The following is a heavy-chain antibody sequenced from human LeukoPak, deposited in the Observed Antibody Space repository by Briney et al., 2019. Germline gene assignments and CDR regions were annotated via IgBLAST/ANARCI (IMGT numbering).Heavy chain of an antibody. Sequence: GGSLRLSCAASGMTFRSHWMTWVRQTTGKGLEWLATIKSDGSEIYYLDSVKGRFTISRDNSKNTVYVQMNSLRAEDTAVYYCAKDQRSYYASGSHYRGGNWFDPWGQGTLVTVSS. CDR3: AKDQRSYYASGSHYRGGNWFDP. CDR1: GMTFRSHW. D-gene: IGHD3-10*01. J-gene: IGHJ5*02. V-gene: IGHV3-7*01. CDR2: IKSDGSEI.